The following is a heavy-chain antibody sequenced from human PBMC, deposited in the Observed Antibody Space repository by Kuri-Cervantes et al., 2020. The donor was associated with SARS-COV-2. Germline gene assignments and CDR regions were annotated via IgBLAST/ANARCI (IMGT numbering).Heavy chain of an antibody. J-gene: IGHJ4*02. CDR3: TTLIDY. V-gene: IGHV3-73*01. CDR1: RFIFSASA. CDR2: VRGKANNYAT. Sequence: GGSLRLSCAASRFIFSASAMHWVRQASGKGLEWVGRVRGKANNYATAYAASVKGRFTISRDDSKNMAYLQMNSLKTEDTAVYYCTTLIDYWGQGALVTVSS.